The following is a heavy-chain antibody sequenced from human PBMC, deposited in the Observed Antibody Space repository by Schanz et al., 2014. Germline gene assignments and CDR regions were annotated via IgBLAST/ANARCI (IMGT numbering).Heavy chain of an antibody. V-gene: IGHV3-53*01. J-gene: IGHJ3*01. D-gene: IGHD5-12*01. Sequence: EVQLVESGGGLIQPGGSLRLSCAASGFTVSSNYMSLVRQAPGKGLEWVRIIDGRGITTFYADSVKGRFTISRDNSKNTLYLKMNSLRAEDTAVYFCARDGGRDGYNLAFDVWGQGTLVTVSS. CDR2: IDGRGITT. CDR1: GFTVSSNY. CDR3: ARDGGRDGYNLAFDV.